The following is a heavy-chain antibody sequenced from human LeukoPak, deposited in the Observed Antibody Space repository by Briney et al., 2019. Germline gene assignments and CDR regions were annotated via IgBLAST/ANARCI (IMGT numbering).Heavy chain of an antibody. CDR3: ARGTNGYTYGFDY. Sequence: PGGSLRLSCVASGFTVSANYMSWIRLAPGKGLEWVSFLFSGGTTYYADSVKARFTMSRDSSRNTLFLQMNSLRAEDTAVYYCARGTNGYTYGFDYWGQGTLVTVSS. J-gene: IGHJ4*02. V-gene: IGHV3-66*01. CDR1: GFTVSANY. D-gene: IGHD5-18*01. CDR2: LFSGGTT.